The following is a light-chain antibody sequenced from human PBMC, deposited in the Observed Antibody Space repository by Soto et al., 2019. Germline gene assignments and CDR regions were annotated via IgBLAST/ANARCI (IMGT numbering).Light chain of an antibody. CDR2: KVS. J-gene: IGKJ1*01. CDR3: QQYGDLPPT. CDR1: QSLVHSDGNTY. Sequence: DVVMTQSPLSLPVTLGQPAPISCRSSQSLVHSDGNTYLNWFQQRPGHSPRRLIYKVSNWDSGVPDRFSGSGSGTDFTLKISRLEPEDFVVYQCQQYGDLPPTFGQGTKVDIK. V-gene: IGKV2-30*02.